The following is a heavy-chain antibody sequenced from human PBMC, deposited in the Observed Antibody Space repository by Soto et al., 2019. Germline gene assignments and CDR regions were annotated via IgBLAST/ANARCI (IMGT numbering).Heavy chain of an antibody. Sequence: QVQLVQSGAEVKKPGASVKVSCKASGYTFTGYYMHWLRQAPGQGLEWMGWINPSSGGTNYAQKFHDRVTMTRDTSISTAYMELSRLRSDDTAVYYCARDRYCSSTSCFDYWGQGTLGTVSS. CDR1: GYTFTGYY. D-gene: IGHD2-2*01. V-gene: IGHV1-2*02. CDR2: INPSSGGT. CDR3: ARDRYCSSTSCFDY. J-gene: IGHJ4*02.